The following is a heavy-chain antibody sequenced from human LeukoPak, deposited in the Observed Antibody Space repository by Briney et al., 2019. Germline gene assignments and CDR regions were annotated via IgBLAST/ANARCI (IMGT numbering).Heavy chain of an antibody. D-gene: IGHD6-13*01. Sequence: GGPLRLSCAASGFTFNNYWMSWVRQAPGKGLEWVSYISSSGSAIYYADSVKGRFTISRDNAKNSLYLQMNILRVDDTAVYYCARDGGSSWYGAFDVWGQGTMVTVSS. CDR3: ARDGGSSWYGAFDV. V-gene: IGHV3-48*01. J-gene: IGHJ3*01. CDR1: GFTFNNYW. CDR2: ISSSGSAI.